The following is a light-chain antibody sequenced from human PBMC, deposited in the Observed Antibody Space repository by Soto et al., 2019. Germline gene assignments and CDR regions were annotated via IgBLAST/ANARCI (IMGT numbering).Light chain of an antibody. V-gene: IGKV1-33*01. CDR1: LDIITL. Sequence: DIQMTQSPSSLSASVGDRVTITCQASLDIITLLNWYQEKPGQTPKLLIFDASNLEVGVPSRFSGGGSGTHFTLTITSLQPEDGATYYCQQYENLPITFGQGTRLEIK. J-gene: IGKJ5*01. CDR3: QQYENLPIT. CDR2: DAS.